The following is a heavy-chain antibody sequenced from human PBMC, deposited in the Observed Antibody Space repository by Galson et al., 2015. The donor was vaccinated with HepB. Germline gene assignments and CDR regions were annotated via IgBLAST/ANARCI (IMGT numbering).Heavy chain of an antibody. CDR1: FTDYY. CDR3: ARGHLSITMMVVVNPNDAFDI. D-gene: IGHD3-22*01. CDR2: VDPEDGET. Sequence: FTDYYMHWVQQAPGKGPEWMGLVDPEDGETIYAEKFQGRVTITADTSTCTAYMELRSLRSDDTAVYYCARGHLSITMMVVVNPNDAFDIWGQGTMVTVSS. V-gene: IGHV1-69-2*01. J-gene: IGHJ3*02.